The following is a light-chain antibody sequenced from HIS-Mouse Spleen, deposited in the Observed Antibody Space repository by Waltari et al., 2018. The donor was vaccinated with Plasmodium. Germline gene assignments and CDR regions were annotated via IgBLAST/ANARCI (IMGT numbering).Light chain of an antibody. J-gene: IGKJ3*01. V-gene: IGKV1-33*01. CDR1: QDISNY. CDR2: DAS. Sequence: DIQMTQSPSSLSASVGDSVTITCQASQDISNYLNWYQQKPEKAPKLLIYDASNLETGVPSRFSGSGSGTDFTFTISSLQPEDIATYYCQQYDNLPPLFTFGPGTKVDIK. CDR3: QQYDNLPPLFT.